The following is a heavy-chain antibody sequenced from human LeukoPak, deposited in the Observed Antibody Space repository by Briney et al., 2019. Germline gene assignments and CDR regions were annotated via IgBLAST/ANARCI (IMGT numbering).Heavy chain of an antibody. CDR2: IIPILGIA. Sequence: ASVKVSCKASGGTFSSYAISWVRQAPGQGLEWMGRIIPILGIANYVQKFQGRVTITADKSTSTAYMELSSLRSGDTAVYYCARDGVARDGYRSSGMDVWGQGTTVTVSS. V-gene: IGHV1-69*04. J-gene: IGHJ6*02. CDR3: ARDGVARDGYRSSGMDV. D-gene: IGHD5-24*01. CDR1: GGTFSSYA.